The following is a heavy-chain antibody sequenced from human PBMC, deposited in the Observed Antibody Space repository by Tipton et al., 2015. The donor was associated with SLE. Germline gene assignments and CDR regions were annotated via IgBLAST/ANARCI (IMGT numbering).Heavy chain of an antibody. CDR2: IYYSGNT. D-gene: IGHD6-19*01. CDR1: GVSVRSNSYY. CDR3: ARGVHSSGYYYFDY. Sequence: TLSLTCSVSGVSVRSNSYYWGWIRQPPGQGLEWIGTIYYSGNTYYNPSFKSRVTISVDTSKDQFSLKLSSVTAADTAVYYCARGVHSSGYYYFDYWGQGTLVTVSS. J-gene: IGHJ4*02. V-gene: IGHV4-39*07.